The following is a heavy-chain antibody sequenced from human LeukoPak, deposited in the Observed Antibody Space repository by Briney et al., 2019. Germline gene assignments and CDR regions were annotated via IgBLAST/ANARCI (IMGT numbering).Heavy chain of an antibody. V-gene: IGHV4-34*01. CDR3: ARGLYYYDSSGYYRHPYYYYYYMDV. J-gene: IGHJ6*03. CDR1: GGSFSGYY. D-gene: IGHD3-22*01. Sequence: SETLSLTCAVYGGSFSGYYWSWIRQPPGKGLEWIGEINHSGSTNYNPSLKSRVTISVDTSKNQFSLKLSSVTAADTAVYYCARGLYYYDSSGYYRHPYYYYYYMDVWGKGTTVTVSS. CDR2: INHSGST.